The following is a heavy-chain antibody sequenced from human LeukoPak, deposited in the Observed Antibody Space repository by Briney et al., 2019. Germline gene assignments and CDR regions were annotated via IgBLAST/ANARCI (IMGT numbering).Heavy chain of an antibody. J-gene: IGHJ1*01. CDR2: INPNSGGT. Sequence: ASVKVSCKASGYTSTGYYMHWVRQAPGQGLEWMGWINPNSGGTNFAQKFQGRVTLTRDTSINTAYMELSSLRSDDTAVYYCARAKLDDCGGVCDQYFQHWGQGTLVAVSS. CDR3: ARAKLDDCGGVCDQYFQH. V-gene: IGHV1-2*02. D-gene: IGHD2-21*02. CDR1: GYTSTGYY.